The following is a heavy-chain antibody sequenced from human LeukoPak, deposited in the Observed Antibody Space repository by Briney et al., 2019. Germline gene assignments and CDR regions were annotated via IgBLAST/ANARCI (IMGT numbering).Heavy chain of an antibody. J-gene: IGHJ4*02. D-gene: IGHD3-10*01. CDR1: GYTFTSYG. CDR2: ISAYNGNT. CDR3: ARDTLLWFGEQPDY. Sequence: ASVKVACKASGYTFTSYGISWVRQAPGQGLEWMGWISAYNGNTNYAQKLQGRVTMTTDTSTSTAYMELRSLRSDDTAVYYCARDTLLWFGEQPDYWGQGTLVTVSS. V-gene: IGHV1-18*04.